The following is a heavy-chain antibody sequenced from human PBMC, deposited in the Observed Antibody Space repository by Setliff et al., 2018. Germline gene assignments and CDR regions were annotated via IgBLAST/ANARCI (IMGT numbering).Heavy chain of an antibody. D-gene: IGHD2-15*01. Sequence: ASVKVSCKASGYIFKSYGISWVRQAPGQGLEWMGWISSYNDVTNYAQRFQGRVTLTKDTSTSAAYMELRSLRSDDSAVYYCAISTLSICSGGSCPNAFDVWGQGTMVTVS. CDR3: AISTLSICSGGSCPNAFDV. CDR2: ISSYNDVT. J-gene: IGHJ3*01. V-gene: IGHV1-18*01. CDR1: GYIFKSYG.